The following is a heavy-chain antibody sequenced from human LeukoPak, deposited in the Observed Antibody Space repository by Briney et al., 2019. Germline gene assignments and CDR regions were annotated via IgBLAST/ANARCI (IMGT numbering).Heavy chain of an antibody. CDR1: GFPFSSYW. D-gene: IGHD2-2*01. Sequence: PGGSLRLSCAASGFPFSSYWMHWVRHAPGKGLVWVSRISTDGSTTSYADSVKGRFTISRDNAKNTLYLQMKRLRAEDTAVYYCATYYCSSTSCYEDYWGQGTLVTVSS. J-gene: IGHJ4*02. CDR3: ATYYCSSTSCYEDY. V-gene: IGHV3-74*01. CDR2: ISTDGSTT.